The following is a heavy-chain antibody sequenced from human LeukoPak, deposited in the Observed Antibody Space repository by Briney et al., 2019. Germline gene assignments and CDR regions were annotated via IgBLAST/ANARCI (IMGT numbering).Heavy chain of an antibody. Sequence: PSETLSLTCAVSGGSISSSNWWSWVRQPPGEGLGWIGEIYHSGSTNYNPSLKSRATISVDKSKNQFSLKLSSVTAADTAVYYCAREDGGPNWFDPWGQGTLVTVSS. D-gene: IGHD4-23*01. CDR3: AREDGGPNWFDP. CDR2: IYHSGST. CDR1: GGSISSSNW. J-gene: IGHJ5*02. V-gene: IGHV4-4*02.